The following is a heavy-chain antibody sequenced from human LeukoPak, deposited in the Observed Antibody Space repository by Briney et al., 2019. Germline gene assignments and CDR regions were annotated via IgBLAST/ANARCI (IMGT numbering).Heavy chain of an antibody. CDR1: GYTFTGYY. V-gene: IGHV1-2*02. CDR2: INPNSGGT. CDR3: ARDPRYCSSTSCAPKYWFDP. D-gene: IGHD2-2*01. Sequence: ASVKVSCKASGYTFTGYYVHWVRQAPGQGLEWMGWINPNSGGTNYAQKFQGRVTMTRDTSTSTVYMELSSLRSEDTAVYYCARDPRYCSSTSCAPKYWFDPWGQGTLVTVSS. J-gene: IGHJ5*02.